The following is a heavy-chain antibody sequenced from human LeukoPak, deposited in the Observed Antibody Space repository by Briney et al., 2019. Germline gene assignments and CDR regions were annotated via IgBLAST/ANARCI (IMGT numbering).Heavy chain of an antibody. CDR2: INHSGST. CDR1: GGSFSGYY. D-gene: IGHD3-10*01. J-gene: IGHJ4*02. V-gene: IGHV4-34*01. Sequence: PSETLSLTCAVYGGSFSGYYWSWIRQPPGKGLEWIGEINHSGSTNYNPSLKSRVTISVDTSKNQFSLKLSSVTAADTAVYYCARGHVTMVRGVTLRGQGTLVTVSS. CDR3: ARGHVTMVRGVTL.